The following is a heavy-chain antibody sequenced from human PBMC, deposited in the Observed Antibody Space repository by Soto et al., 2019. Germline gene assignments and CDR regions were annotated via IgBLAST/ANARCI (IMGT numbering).Heavy chain of an antibody. CDR1: GYTFTSYD. V-gene: IGHV1-8*01. Sequence: QVQLVQSGAEVKKPGASVKVSCKASGYTFTSYDINWVRQATGQGLEWMGWMNPNSGNTGYAQKCQGRVTMTRNTSISTAYMELSSLRSEDTAVYYCASGCSSTSCYFDYYYYGMDVWGQGTTVTVSS. J-gene: IGHJ6*02. CDR2: MNPNSGNT. CDR3: ASGCSSTSCYFDYYYYGMDV. D-gene: IGHD2-2*01.